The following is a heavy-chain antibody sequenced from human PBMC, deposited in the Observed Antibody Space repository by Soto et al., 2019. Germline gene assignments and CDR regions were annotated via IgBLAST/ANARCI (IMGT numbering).Heavy chain of an antibody. V-gene: IGHV3-30-3*01. J-gene: IGHJ4*02. CDR3: ARSAAFDY. CDR1: GFTFSGYA. Sequence: GGSLRLSCAASGFTFSGYAMHWVRQAPGKGLEWVAVISYDGSNKYYADSVKGRFTISRDNSKNTLYLQMNSLRAEATAVYSCARSAAFDYWGRVTLVTVSS. CDR2: ISYDGSNK.